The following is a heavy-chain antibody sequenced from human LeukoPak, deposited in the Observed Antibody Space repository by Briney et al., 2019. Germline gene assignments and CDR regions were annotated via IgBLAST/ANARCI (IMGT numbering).Heavy chain of an antibody. D-gene: IGHD5-24*01. CDR1: GFTFSSFW. V-gene: IGHV3-74*01. Sequence: PGGSLRLSCAASGFTFSSFWMHWVRQVPGKGLVWVSHINSDGSSTSSADSVKGRFTISRDNAKNSLYLQMNSLRAEDTAVYYCARETDRDYYFDYWGQGTLVTVSS. CDR3: ARETDRDYYFDY. J-gene: IGHJ4*02. CDR2: INSDGSST.